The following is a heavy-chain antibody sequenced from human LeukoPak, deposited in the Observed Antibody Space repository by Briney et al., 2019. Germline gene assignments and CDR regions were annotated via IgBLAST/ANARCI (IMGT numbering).Heavy chain of an antibody. CDR3: ARGDRYCSGGSCYSWFRAFDI. V-gene: IGHV4-34*01. Sequence: SETLSLTCAVYGGSFSGYYWSWIRQPPGKGLEWIGEINHSGSTNYNPSLKNRVTISVDTSKNQFSLKLSSVTAADTAVYYCARGDRYCSGGSCYSWFRAFDIWGQGTMVTVSS. CDR1: GGSFSGYY. J-gene: IGHJ3*02. CDR2: INHSGST. D-gene: IGHD2-15*01.